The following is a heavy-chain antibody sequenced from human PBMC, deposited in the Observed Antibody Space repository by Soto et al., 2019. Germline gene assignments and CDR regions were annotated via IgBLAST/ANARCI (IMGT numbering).Heavy chain of an antibody. D-gene: IGHD3-9*01. J-gene: IGHJ6*03. CDR2: SSSSSSTI. CDR1: GFTFSSYS. CDR3: ARVRAGLRYFDWLENYYYYMHV. V-gene: IGHV3-48*01. Sequence: EVQLVESGGGLVQPGGSLRLSCAASGFTFSSYSMNWVSQAPGKGLEWVSYSSSSSSTIYYADSVKGRFTISRDNAKNSLYLQMNSLRAEDTAVYYCARVRAGLRYFDWLENYYYYMHVWGKGTTVTVSS.